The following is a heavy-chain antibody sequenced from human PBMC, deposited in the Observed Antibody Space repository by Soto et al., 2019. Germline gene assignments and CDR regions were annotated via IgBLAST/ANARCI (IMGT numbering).Heavy chain of an antibody. CDR3: ARDRRGRFLISEFDY. CDR1: GGTFSSYA. D-gene: IGHD3-3*01. Sequence: ASVKVSCKASGGTFSSYAISWVRQAPGQGLEWMGGIIPIFGTANYAQKFQGRVTITADESTSTAYMELSSLRSEDTAVYYCARDRRGRFLISEFDYWGQGTLVTVSS. J-gene: IGHJ4*02. CDR2: IIPIFGTA. V-gene: IGHV1-69*13.